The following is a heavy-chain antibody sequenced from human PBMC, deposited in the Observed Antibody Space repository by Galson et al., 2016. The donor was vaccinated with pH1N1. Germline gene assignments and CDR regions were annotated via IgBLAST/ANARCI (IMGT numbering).Heavy chain of an antibody. CDR1: GGTFTSYT. CDR3: ARARGHAAMDPFDF. CDR2: MIPILGLS. D-gene: IGHD5-18*01. Sequence: SCKASGGTFTSYTTTWVRQAPGQGLEWMGRMIPILGLSNYAQKFQGRVTITADKSRSTAYMELSSLKSEDTAVYFCARARGHAAMDPFDFWGQGTLVTVSS. V-gene: IGHV1-69*02. J-gene: IGHJ4*02.